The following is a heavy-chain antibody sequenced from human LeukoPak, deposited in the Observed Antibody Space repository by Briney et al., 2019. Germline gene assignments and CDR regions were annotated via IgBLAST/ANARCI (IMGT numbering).Heavy chain of an antibody. CDR1: GFTFSSYS. D-gene: IGHD6-13*01. CDR3: ARMSSSWYSVNWFDP. CDR2: ISSSSSYI. J-gene: IGHJ5*02. Sequence: PGGSLRLSCAASGFTFSSYSMNWVRQAPGKGLEWVSSISSSSSYIYYADSVKGRFTISRDNAKNSLYLQMNSLRAEDTAVYYCARMSSSWYSVNWFDPWGQGTLVTVSS. V-gene: IGHV3-21*01.